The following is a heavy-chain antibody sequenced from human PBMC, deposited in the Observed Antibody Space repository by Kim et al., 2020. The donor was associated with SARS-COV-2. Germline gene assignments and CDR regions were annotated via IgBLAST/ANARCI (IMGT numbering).Heavy chain of an antibody. CDR1: GYTFTSYA. D-gene: IGHD3-10*01. J-gene: IGHJ3*02. CDR2: INAGNGNT. V-gene: IGHV1-3*01. Sequence: ASVKVSCKASGYTFTSYAMHWVRQAPGQRLEWMGWINAGNGNTKYSQKFQGRVTITRDTSASTAYMELSSLRSEDTAVYYCARGSRGSGSYWPGAFDIWGQGTMVTVSS. CDR3: ARGSRGSGSYWPGAFDI.